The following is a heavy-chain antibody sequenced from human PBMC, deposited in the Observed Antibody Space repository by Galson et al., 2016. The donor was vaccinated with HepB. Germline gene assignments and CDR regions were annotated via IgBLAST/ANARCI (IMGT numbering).Heavy chain of an antibody. J-gene: IGHJ6*02. V-gene: IGHV3-21*06. CDR2: ISSSRTYT. Sequence: SLRLSCAASGFSFSNYNVNWVRLAPGRGLEWVSSISSSRTYTYYADSVKGRFTISRDNSKNSLYLRMNSLRAEDTAVYFCSSGPSSTYYYYGMGVWGQGTTVTVSS. CDR1: GFSFSNYN. CDR3: SSGPSSTYYYYGMGV.